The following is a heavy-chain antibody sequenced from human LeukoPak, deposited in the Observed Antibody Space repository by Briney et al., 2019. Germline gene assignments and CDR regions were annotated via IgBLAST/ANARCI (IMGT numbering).Heavy chain of an antibody. CDR3: ARGRGVIPKALLPGWNWFDP. D-gene: IGHD3-10*01. J-gene: IGHJ5*02. CDR2: IYYSGSI. V-gene: IGHV4-59*01. Sequence: SETLSLTCTVSGGSISSYYWSWIRQPPGKGLEWIGYIYYSGSINYNPSLKSRVTISVDTSKNQFFLKLSSVTAADTAVYHCARGRGVIPKALLPGWNWFDPWGQGTLVTVSS. CDR1: GGSISSYY.